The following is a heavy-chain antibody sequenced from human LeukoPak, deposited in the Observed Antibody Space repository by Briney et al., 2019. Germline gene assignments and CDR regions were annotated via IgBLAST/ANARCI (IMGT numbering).Heavy chain of an antibody. J-gene: IGHJ4*02. CDR1: GGSISSSSYY. D-gene: IGHD2-2*01. V-gene: IGHV4-39*01. Sequence: SETLSLTCTVSGGSISSSSYYWGWIRQPPGKGLEWIGSIYYSGSTYYNPSLKSRVTISVDTSKNQFSLKLSSVTAADTAVYYCAVYCSSTSCYWEYFDYWGQGTLVTVSS. CDR3: AVYCSSTSCYWEYFDY. CDR2: IYYSGST.